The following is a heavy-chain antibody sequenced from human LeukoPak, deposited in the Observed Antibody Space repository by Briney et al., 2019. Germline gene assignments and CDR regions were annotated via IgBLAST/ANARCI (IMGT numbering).Heavy chain of an antibody. Sequence: SVKVSCKASGGTFSSYAISWVRQAPGQGLEWMGGIIPIFGTANYAQKFQGRVTITADESTSTAYMELSSLRSEDTAVYYCASPGSGPILEQLVRNSIYGMDVWGQGTTVTVSS. CDR2: IIPIFGTA. V-gene: IGHV1-69*13. CDR3: ASPGSGPILEQLVRNSIYGMDV. CDR1: GGTFSSYA. J-gene: IGHJ6*02. D-gene: IGHD6-13*01.